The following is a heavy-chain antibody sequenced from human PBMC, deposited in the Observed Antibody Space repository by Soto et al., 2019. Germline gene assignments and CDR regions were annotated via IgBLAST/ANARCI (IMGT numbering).Heavy chain of an antibody. CDR1: GGSISSGGYY. CDR3: ARSSRDGYNYVNNWFDP. Sequence: TSETLSLTCTVSGGSISSGGYYWSWIRQHPGKGLEWIGYIYYSGSTYYNPSLKSRVTISVDRSKNQFSLKLSSVTAADTAVYYCARSSRDGYNYVNNWFDPWGQGTLVTVSS. J-gene: IGHJ5*02. CDR2: IYYSGST. V-gene: IGHV4-31*03. D-gene: IGHD5-12*01.